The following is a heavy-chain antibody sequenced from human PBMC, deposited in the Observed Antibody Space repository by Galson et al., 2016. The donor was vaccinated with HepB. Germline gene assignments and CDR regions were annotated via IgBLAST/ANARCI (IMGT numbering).Heavy chain of an antibody. J-gene: IGHJ4*01. D-gene: IGHD2-8*01. CDR2: IFPDDSDT. V-gene: IGHV5-51*01. CDR3: ARRGSNNGLDY. CDR1: GYDFASLW. Sequence: SGAEVKEPGESLRISCETSGYDFASLWIAWVRQKPGKGLEWMGMIFPDDSDTKYNPPFQGLAIISADKSINTTFLQWSSLKASDTAMYYCARRGSNNGLDYWGQGTPVSVS.